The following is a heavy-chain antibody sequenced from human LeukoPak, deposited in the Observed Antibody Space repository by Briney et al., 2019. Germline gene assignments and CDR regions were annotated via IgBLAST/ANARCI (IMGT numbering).Heavy chain of an antibody. CDR3: VKDHGWLLYS. V-gene: IGHV3-23*01. J-gene: IGHJ4*02. CDR1: GFTFSSYA. D-gene: IGHD3-9*01. Sequence: GGSLRLSCAASGFTFSSYAMSWVRQAPGEGLEWVSGISLDGATTYYAGSVEGRFTISRDNSKNTLYLRMNSLRADDTAVYYCVKDHGWLLYSWGQGTLVTVSS. CDR2: ISLDGATT.